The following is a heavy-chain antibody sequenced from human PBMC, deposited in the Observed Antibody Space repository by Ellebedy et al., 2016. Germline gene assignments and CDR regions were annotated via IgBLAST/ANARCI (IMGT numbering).Heavy chain of an antibody. CDR3: ARHLDYGDYGGDY. Sequence: GESLKISXKGSEYSFTSYWIAWVRQMPGKGLEWMGSIYPGDSDSRYSPSFQGQVIISADKSISTAYLQWSSLKASDTAMYYCARHLDYGDYGGDYWGQGTLVTVSS. J-gene: IGHJ4*02. CDR2: IYPGDSDS. V-gene: IGHV5-51*01. D-gene: IGHD4-17*01. CDR1: EYSFTSYW.